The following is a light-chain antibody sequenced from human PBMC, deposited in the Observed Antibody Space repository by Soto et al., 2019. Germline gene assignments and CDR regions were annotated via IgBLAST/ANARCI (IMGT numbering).Light chain of an antibody. CDR1: QSVSSS. Sequence: DIQMPRSPSSLSASEGDRVSITCRASQSVSSSLNWYQQKSGKAPHLLIYAASNLQSGVPSRFSGSQSGTEFTLTISGLQPEDFATYYCQQSHGFPYTFGQGTNLESK. J-gene: IGKJ2*01. CDR2: AAS. V-gene: IGKV1-39*01. CDR3: QQSHGFPYT.